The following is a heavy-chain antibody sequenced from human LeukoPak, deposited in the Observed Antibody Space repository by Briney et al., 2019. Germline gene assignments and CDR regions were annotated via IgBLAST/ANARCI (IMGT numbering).Heavy chain of an antibody. D-gene: IGHD1-7*01. CDR1: GFTFSSYA. CDR2: ISGSGGST. V-gene: IGHV3-23*01. J-gene: IGHJ4*02. CDR3: AKDTTPYSGNTFYFDY. Sequence: GGSLRLSCAASGFTFSSYAMSWVRQAPGKGLEWVSAISGSGGSTYYADSVKGPFTISRDNSKNTLYLQMNSLRADDTAVYFCAKDTTPYSGNTFYFDYWGQGTLVTVSS.